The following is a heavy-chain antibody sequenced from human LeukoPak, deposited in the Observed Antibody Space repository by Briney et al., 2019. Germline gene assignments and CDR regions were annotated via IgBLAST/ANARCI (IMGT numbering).Heavy chain of an antibody. J-gene: IGHJ4*02. CDR3: ARRGAAAAVFDY. V-gene: IGHV3-48*03. CDR1: GFTFSSYE. Sequence: GGSLRLSCAASGFTFSSYEMNWVRQAPGKGLEWVSYISSSGSTMYSADSVKGRFTISRDSAKNSLYLQINSLRAEDTAVYYCARRGAAAAVFDYWGQGTLVTVSS. D-gene: IGHD6-13*01. CDR2: ISSSGSTM.